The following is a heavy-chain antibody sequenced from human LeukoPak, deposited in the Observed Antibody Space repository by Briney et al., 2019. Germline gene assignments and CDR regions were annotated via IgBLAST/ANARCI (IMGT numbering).Heavy chain of an antibody. Sequence: GRSLRLSCAASGFTFDDYGMHWIRQAPGKGLEWVSGISWNSGSIGYADSVEGRFTISRDNAKNSLYLQMNSLRAEDTALYYCAKAPRGNDDYFDYWGQGTLVTVYS. CDR3: AKAPRGNDDYFDY. CDR2: ISWNSGSI. D-gene: IGHD3-16*01. CDR1: GFTFDDYG. J-gene: IGHJ4*02. V-gene: IGHV3-9*01.